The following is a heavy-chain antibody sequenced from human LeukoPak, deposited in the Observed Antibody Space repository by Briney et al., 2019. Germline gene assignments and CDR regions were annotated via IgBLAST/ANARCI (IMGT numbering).Heavy chain of an antibody. CDR3: ARGAGGTGNDY. D-gene: IGHD3-10*01. CDR1: GFTLSTNA. Sequence: GGSLRLSCLTSGFTLSTNAMSWVRQAPGKGLEWISGISGSGASTYYADSVKGRFTISRDDSRNTLYLQMNSLRGDDTAVYYCARGAGGTGNDYWGQGTLVTVSS. CDR2: ISGSGAST. J-gene: IGHJ4*02. V-gene: IGHV3-23*01.